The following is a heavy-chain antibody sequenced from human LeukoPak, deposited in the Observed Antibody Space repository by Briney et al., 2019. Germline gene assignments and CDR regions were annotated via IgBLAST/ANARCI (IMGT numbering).Heavy chain of an antibody. V-gene: IGHV3-7*01. CDR1: GFTFSTYW. Sequence: GGSLRLSCAASGFTFSTYWMSWVRQAPGKGVEWVANIKYDESEKYYVDSVKGRFTISRDNAKNSLYLQMNSLRVEDTAVYYCARGHVDTTITGEFDYWGQGTLVTVSS. CDR2: IKYDESEK. J-gene: IGHJ4*02. D-gene: IGHD5-18*01. CDR3: ARGHVDTTITGEFDY.